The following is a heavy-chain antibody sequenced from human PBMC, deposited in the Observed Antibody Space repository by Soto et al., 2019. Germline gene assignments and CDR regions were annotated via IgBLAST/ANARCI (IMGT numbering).Heavy chain of an antibody. V-gene: IGHV4-4*02. Sequence: SETLSLTCAVSGGSISSSNWWSWVRQPPGKGLEWIGEIYHSGSTNYNPSLKSRVTITVDKSKNQFSLKLSSVTAADTAVYYCARVSAAGTYFDYWGQGTLVTVSS. CDR2: IYHSGST. J-gene: IGHJ4*02. CDR3: ARVSAAGTYFDY. D-gene: IGHD6-13*01. CDR1: GGSISSSNW.